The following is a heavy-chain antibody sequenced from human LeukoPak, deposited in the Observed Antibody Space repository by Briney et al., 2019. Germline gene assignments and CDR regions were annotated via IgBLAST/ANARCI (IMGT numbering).Heavy chain of an antibody. CDR1: GFTFSSYG. CDR2: IRYDGSNK. V-gene: IGHV3-30*02. J-gene: IGHJ4*02. D-gene: IGHD6-13*01. Sequence: GGSLRLSCAASGFTFSSYGMHWVRQAPGKGLEWVAFIRYDGSNKYYADSVKGRFTISRDNSKNTLYLQMNSLRAEDTAVYYCAKDRSSSWYYFDYWGQGTLVTVSS. CDR3: AKDRSSSWYYFDY.